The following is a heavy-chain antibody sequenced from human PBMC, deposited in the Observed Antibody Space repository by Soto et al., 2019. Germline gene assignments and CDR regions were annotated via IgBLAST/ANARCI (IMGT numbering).Heavy chain of an antibody. J-gene: IGHJ4*02. D-gene: IGHD3-10*01. Sequence: QVQLQESGPGLVKPSETLSLTCTVSGGSISSYYWSWIRQSPGKGLEWIGYIFYSGSTTYNPSLKSRVTISVDTSKNQFSLKLSSVTAADTAVYCCARRYGEFNFDYWGQGTLVTVSS. CDR2: IFYSGST. V-gene: IGHV4-59*01. CDR3: ARRYGEFNFDY. CDR1: GGSISSYY.